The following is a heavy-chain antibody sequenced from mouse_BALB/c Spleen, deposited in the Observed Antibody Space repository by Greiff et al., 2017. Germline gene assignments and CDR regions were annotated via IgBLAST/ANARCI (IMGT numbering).Heavy chain of an antibody. CDR3: ARDSPAMDY. J-gene: IGHJ4*01. CDR2: LSNLAYSI. CDR1: GFTFSDYG. Sequence: EVHLVESGGGLVQPGGSRKLSCAASGFTFSDYGMAWVRQAPGKGPEWVAFLSNLAYSIYYADTVTGRFTISRENAKNTLYLEMSSLRSEDTAMYYCARDSPAMDYWGQGTSVTVSS. V-gene: IGHV5-15*02.